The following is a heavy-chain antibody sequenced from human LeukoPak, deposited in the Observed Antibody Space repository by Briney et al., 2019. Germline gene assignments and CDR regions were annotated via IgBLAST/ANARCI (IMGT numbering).Heavy chain of an antibody. J-gene: IGHJ4*02. D-gene: IGHD2-2*03. V-gene: IGHV4-59*01. CDR2: IYYSGST. CDR1: VGSISSYY. Sequence: SETLSLTCTVSVGSISSYYWSWIRQPPGKGLEWIGYIYYSGSTNYNPSLKSRVTISVDTSKNQFSLKLSSVTAADTAVYYCASGSDPYYFDYWGQGTLVTVSS. CDR3: ASGSDPYYFDY.